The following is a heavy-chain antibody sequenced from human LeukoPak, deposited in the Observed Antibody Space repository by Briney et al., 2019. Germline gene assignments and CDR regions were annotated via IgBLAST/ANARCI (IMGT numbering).Heavy chain of an antibody. CDR2: TYSGGGT. D-gene: IGHD1-1*01. Sequence: GGSLRLSCAASGFTVSSNYMNWVRQAPGKGLEWVSVTYSGGGTHYAESVKGRFTVSRENSKNTLYLQMKSLRAEDTAVYYCARGTKGWYFDLWGRGTLVTVSS. J-gene: IGHJ2*01. CDR3: ARGTKGWYFDL. V-gene: IGHV3-66*01. CDR1: GFTVSSNY.